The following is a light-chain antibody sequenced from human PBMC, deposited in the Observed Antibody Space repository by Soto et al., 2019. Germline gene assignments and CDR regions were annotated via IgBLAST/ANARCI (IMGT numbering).Light chain of an antibody. J-gene: IGKJ2*01. Sequence: EIVLTQSPGTLSLSPGERATLSCRASQIVSTTYLAWYQQKPGQAPRLLIYGSSSRAPGIPDRFSGSGSGTDFTLTISRLETEDFAVYYCEQYGTSPMYTFGQGTKLDI. V-gene: IGKV3-20*01. CDR3: EQYGTSPMYT. CDR2: GSS. CDR1: QIVSTTY.